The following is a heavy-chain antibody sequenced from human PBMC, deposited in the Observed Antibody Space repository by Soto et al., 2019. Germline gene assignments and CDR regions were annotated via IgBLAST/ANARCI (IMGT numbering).Heavy chain of an antibody. CDR1: GFTFSSYA. Sequence: PGGSLRLSCAASGFTFSSYAMSWVRQAPGKGLEWVAVIWYDGSNKYYADSVKGRFTISRDNSKNSLYLKMNSLRAEDTAVYYCARDLTGTNDYYFDYWGQGTLVTVSS. CDR2: IWYDGSNK. V-gene: IGHV3-33*08. CDR3: ARDLTGTNDYYFDY. D-gene: IGHD1-20*01. J-gene: IGHJ4*02.